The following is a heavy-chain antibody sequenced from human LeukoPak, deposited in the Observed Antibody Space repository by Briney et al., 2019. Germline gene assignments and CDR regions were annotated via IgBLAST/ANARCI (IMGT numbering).Heavy chain of an antibody. D-gene: IGHD3-10*01. CDR1: GGSISSSNW. V-gene: IGHV4-4*02. J-gene: IGHJ3*02. CDR3: ARAYYYGSGSYSRDAFDI. Sequence: SETLSLTCAVSGGSISSSNWWSWVRQPPGKGLEWIGEIYHSGSTNYNPSLKSRVTISVDTSKNQFSLKLSSVTAADTAVYYCARAYYYGSGSYSRDAFDIWGQGTMVTVSS. CDR2: IYHSGST.